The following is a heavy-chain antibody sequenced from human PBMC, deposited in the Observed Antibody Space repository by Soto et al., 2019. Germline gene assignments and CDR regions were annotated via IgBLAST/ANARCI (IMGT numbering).Heavy chain of an antibody. CDR2: IWYDGSNK. J-gene: IGHJ6*02. D-gene: IGHD2-2*01. CDR3: ARDQDVVVPAAYLRRYYYGMDV. V-gene: IGHV3-33*01. CDR1: GFTFSSYG. Sequence: GGSLRLSCAASGFTFSSYGMHWVRQAPGKGLEWVAVIWYDGSNKYYADSVKGRFTISRDNSKNTLYLQMNSLRAEDTAVYYCARDQDVVVPAAYLRRYYYGMDVWGQGTTVTVSS.